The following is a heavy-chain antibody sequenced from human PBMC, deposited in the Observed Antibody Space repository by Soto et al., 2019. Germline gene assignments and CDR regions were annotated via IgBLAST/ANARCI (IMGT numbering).Heavy chain of an antibody. Sequence: GGSLRLSCAASRFTFDDYGMSWVRQAPGKGLEWVSGINRNGGSTGYADSVKGRFTISRDNAKNSLYLQMNSLRDEDTAVYYCARVQHPAYFDYWGQGTPVTVSS. D-gene: IGHD3-10*01. CDR3: ARVQHPAYFDY. J-gene: IGHJ4*02. CDR1: RFTFDDYG. CDR2: INRNGGST. V-gene: IGHV3-20*04.